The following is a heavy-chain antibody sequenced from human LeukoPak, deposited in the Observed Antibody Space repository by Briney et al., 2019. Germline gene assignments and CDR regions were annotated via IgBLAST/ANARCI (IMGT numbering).Heavy chain of an antibody. CDR3: AKQIAVAGTAFDI. D-gene: IGHD6-19*01. Sequence: GGSLRLSCAASGFTFSSYAMSWVRQAPGKGLEWVSAISGSGGSAYYADSVKGRFTISRDNSRNTLYLQMNSLRAEDTAVYYCAKQIAVAGTAFDIWGQGTMVTVSS. CDR1: GFTFSSYA. V-gene: IGHV3-23*01. J-gene: IGHJ3*02. CDR2: ISGSGGSA.